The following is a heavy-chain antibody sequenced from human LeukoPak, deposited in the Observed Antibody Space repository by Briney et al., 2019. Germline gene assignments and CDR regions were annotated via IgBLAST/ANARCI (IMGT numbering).Heavy chain of an antibody. D-gene: IGHD6-13*01. Sequence: PGRSLRLSCAASGFTFSSYGMHWVRQAPGKGLEWVALIWYVGSNKYYADSVKGRFTISRDNSNNTLYLQMNSLRAEDTAVYYCARGPSSGITAVPYDYWGQGTLVTVSS. CDR3: ARGPSSGITAVPYDY. V-gene: IGHV3-33*01. CDR1: GFTFSSYG. CDR2: IWYVGSNK. J-gene: IGHJ4*02.